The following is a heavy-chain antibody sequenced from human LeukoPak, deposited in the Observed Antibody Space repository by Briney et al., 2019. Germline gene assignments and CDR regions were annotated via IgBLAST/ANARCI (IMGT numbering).Heavy chain of an antibody. Sequence: SETLSLTCTVSGGSISSYYWSWTRQPPGKGLEWIGYIYYSGSTNYNPSLKSRVTISVDTSKNQFSLKLSSVTAADTAVYYCAREDGVGSEPAGMDVWGQGTTVTVSS. V-gene: IGHV4-59*01. CDR3: AREDGVGSEPAGMDV. CDR1: GGSISSYY. CDR2: IYYSGST. D-gene: IGHD1-14*01. J-gene: IGHJ6*02.